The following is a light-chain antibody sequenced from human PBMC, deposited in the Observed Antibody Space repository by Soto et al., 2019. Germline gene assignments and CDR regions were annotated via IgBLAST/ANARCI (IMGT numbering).Light chain of an antibody. V-gene: IGKV3-15*01. CDR2: DAS. J-gene: IGKJ2*01. Sequence: EIVMTQSPATLSVSPGERATLSCRASQSVGGNLAWYQQSPGRAPRLLIYDASTRATDIPARFSGSGSGTEFTRTISSLQSEDFALYYCQQYNNWPLYTFGQGTKLEIK. CDR1: QSVGGN. CDR3: QQYNNWPLYT.